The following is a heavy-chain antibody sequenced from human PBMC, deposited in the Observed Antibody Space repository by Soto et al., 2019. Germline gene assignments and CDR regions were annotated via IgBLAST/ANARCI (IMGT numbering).Heavy chain of an antibody. V-gene: IGHV4-31*03. D-gene: IGHD3-9*01. CDR1: GGSISSGGYY. Sequence: SETLSLTCTVSGGSISSGGYYWSWIRQHPGKGLEWIGYIYYSGNTYYNPSLKSRVTISVDTSKNQFSLKLSSVTAADTAVYYCARECHYDILTGYSYHWFDPSRKGSLVTVS. CDR3: ARECHYDILTGYSYHWFDP. J-gene: IGHJ5*02. CDR2: IYYSGNT.